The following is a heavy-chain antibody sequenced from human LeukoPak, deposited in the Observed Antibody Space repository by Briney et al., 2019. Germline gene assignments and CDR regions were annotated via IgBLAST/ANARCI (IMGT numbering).Heavy chain of an antibody. CDR3: ARDETMVRGGPRPY. CDR2: ISDSGGST. Sequence: PGGSLRLSCAASGFTCSSYAMSWVRQAPGKGLEWVSGISDSGGSTYYADSVRGRFTISRDNSKNTLHLQMDSLRAEDTAAYYCARDETMVRGGPRPYWGQGTLVTISS. V-gene: IGHV3-23*01. CDR1: GFTCSSYA. D-gene: IGHD3-10*01. J-gene: IGHJ4*02.